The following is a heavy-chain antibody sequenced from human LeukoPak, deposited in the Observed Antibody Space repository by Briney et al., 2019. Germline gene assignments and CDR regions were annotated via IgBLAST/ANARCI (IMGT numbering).Heavy chain of an antibody. D-gene: IGHD3-22*01. CDR1: GFPFSSYS. CDR3: ARDRYYYDSSGYSKLGY. V-gene: IGHV3-21*01. J-gene: IGHJ4*02. Sequence: GGSLSLSCAASGFPFSSYSMNWVRQAPGKGLEWVSSISSSSSYIYYADSVKGRFTISRDNAKNSLYLQMNSLRAEDTAVYYCARDRYYYDSSGYSKLGYWGQGTLVTVSS. CDR2: ISSSSSYI.